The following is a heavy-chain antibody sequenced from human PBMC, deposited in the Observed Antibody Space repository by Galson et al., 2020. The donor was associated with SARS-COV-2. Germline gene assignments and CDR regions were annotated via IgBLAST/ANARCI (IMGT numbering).Heavy chain of an antibody. CDR1: GGSFSGYY. CDR2: INHSGSS. V-gene: IGHV4-34*01. J-gene: IGHJ6*02. Sequence: SETLSLTCAVYGGSFSGYYWTWIRQPPGKGLEWIGEINHSGSSNYNPSPKSRVTMSVDTYKNQFPLKLSSVTAADTGVYYCAKRKELVWFGKLLLSNVNYGMGVWGQGTTVTVSS. CDR3: AKRKELVWFGKLLLSNVNYGMGV. D-gene: IGHD3-10*01.